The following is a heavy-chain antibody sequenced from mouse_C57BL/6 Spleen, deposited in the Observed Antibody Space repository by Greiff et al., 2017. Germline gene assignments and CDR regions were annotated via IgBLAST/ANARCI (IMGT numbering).Heavy chain of an antibody. D-gene: IGHD1-1*01. CDR2: ISSGGSYT. CDR3: ARESYYYGSSPYYFDY. CDR1: GFTFSSYG. V-gene: IGHV5-6*01. J-gene: IGHJ2*01. Sequence: DVQLVESGGDLVKPGGSLKLSCAASGFTFSSYGMSWVRQTPDKRLAWVATISSGGSYTYYPDSVKGRFTISRDNAKNTLYLQMSSLKSEDTAMYYCARESYYYGSSPYYFDYWGQGTTLTVSS.